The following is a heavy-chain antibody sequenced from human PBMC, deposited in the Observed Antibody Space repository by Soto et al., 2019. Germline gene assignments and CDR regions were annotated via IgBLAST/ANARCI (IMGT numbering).Heavy chain of an antibody. CDR3: ARVMYNSGLLDY. V-gene: IGHV4-61*01. J-gene: IGHJ4*02. CDR2: IYYGGST. Sequence: SETLSLTCTVSGGTVSSVIYYWSWIRQPPGKGLEWIGYIYYGGSTNYNPSLKSRVIISVDTSKNQFSLKLSSVTAADTAVYYCARVMYNSGLLDYWGQGTLVTVS. CDR1: GGTVSSVIYY. D-gene: IGHD6-19*01.